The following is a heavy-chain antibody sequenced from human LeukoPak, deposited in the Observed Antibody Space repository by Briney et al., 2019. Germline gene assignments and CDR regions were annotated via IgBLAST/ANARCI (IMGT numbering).Heavy chain of an antibody. D-gene: IGHD3-22*01. J-gene: IGHJ4*02. Sequence: PGGSLRLSCAASGFTVSSNYMSWVRQAPGKGLEWVSVIYSGGSTYYADSVKGRITISRDNSKNTLYLQMNSLRAEDTAVYYCARQYYYDSSGPIDYWGQGTLVTVSS. CDR3: ARQYYYDSSGPIDY. CDR1: GFTVSSNY. V-gene: IGHV3-66*04. CDR2: IYSGGST.